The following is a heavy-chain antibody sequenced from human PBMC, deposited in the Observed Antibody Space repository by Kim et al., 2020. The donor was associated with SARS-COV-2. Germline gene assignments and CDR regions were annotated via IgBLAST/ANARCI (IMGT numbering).Heavy chain of an antibody. CDR2: ISSSSSHT. Sequence: GSLRLSCAASGFTFSDYYMSWIRQAPGKGLEWVSYISSSSSHTNYADSVKGRFTISRDNAKNSLYLQMNSLRAEDTAVYYCARDRHPTMIDGLAFDIWGQGTMVTVSS. CDR1: GFTFSDYY. J-gene: IGHJ3*02. D-gene: IGHD3-22*01. V-gene: IGHV3-11*05. CDR3: ARDRHPTMIDGLAFDI.